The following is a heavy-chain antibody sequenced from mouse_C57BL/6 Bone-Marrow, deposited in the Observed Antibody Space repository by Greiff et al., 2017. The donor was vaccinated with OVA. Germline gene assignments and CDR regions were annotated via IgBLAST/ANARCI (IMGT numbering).Heavy chain of an antibody. CDR2: INPNNGGT. CDR3: ARRYFTTVAYWYFDV. V-gene: IGHV1-18*01. J-gene: IGHJ1*03. D-gene: IGHD1-1*01. CDR1: GYTFTDYN. Sequence: EVQLQQSGPELVKPGASVKIPCKASGYTFTDYNMDWVKQSHGKSLEWIGDINPNNGGTIYNQKFKGKATLTVDKSSSTAYMERRSLTSEDTAVYYCARRYFTTVAYWYFDVWGTGTTVTVSS.